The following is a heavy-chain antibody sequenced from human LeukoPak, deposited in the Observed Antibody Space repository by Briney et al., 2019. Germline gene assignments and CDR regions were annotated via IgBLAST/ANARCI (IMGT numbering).Heavy chain of an antibody. Sequence: SETLSLTCTVSGGSISSSSYYWGWIRQPPGKGLEWIGSIYYSGSTYYNPSLKSRVTISVDTSKNQFSLKLSSVTAADTAVYYCARDPHGTAGFDYWGQGTLVTVSS. CDR1: GGSISSSSYY. CDR3: ARDPHGTAGFDY. J-gene: IGHJ4*02. CDR2: IYYSGST. V-gene: IGHV4-39*02. D-gene: IGHD3-10*01.